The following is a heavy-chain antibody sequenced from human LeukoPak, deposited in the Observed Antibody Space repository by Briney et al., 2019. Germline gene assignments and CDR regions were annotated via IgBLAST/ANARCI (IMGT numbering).Heavy chain of an antibody. CDR2: INHSGST. Sequence: SETLSLTCAVYGGSFSGYYWSWIRQPPGKGLEWIGEINHSGSTNYNPSLKSRVTISVDTSKNQFSLKLSSVTAADTAVYYCARRARRDGYATRQTHFDYWGQGTLVTVSP. D-gene: IGHD5-24*01. J-gene: IGHJ4*02. CDR3: ARRARRDGYATRQTHFDY. V-gene: IGHV4-34*01. CDR1: GGSFSGYY.